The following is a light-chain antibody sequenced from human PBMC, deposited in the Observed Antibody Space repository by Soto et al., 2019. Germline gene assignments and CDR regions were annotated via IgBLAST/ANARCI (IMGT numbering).Light chain of an antibody. CDR1: SSDVGGYNY. J-gene: IGLJ2*01. V-gene: IGLV2-14*01. CDR3: SSYTSSSTLAVV. CDR2: EVS. Sequence: QSALTQPASVSGSPGQSITISCTGTSSDVGGYNYVSWYQQHPGKAPKLMIYEVSNRPSGVSNRFSGSESGNTASLTISGLQAEDEADYYSSSYTSSSTLAVVFGGGTKLTVL.